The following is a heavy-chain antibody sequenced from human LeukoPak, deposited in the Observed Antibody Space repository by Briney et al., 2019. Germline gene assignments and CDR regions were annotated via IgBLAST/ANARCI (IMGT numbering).Heavy chain of an antibody. Sequence: GGSLRLSCAASGFXFSSYVMSWVRQAPGKGLEWVSTISGSGGSTYYADSVKGRFTISRDNPKNTLSLQMNSLRAEDTAVYYCAKGSAYADFWGQGTLVTVSS. CDR2: ISGSGGST. J-gene: IGHJ4*02. CDR1: GFXFSSYV. D-gene: IGHD3-3*01. CDR3: AKGSAYADF. V-gene: IGHV3-23*01.